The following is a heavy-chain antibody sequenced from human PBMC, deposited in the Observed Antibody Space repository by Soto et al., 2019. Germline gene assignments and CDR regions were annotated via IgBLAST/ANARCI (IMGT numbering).Heavy chain of an antibody. V-gene: IGHV3-33*01. Sequence: GGSLRLSCAASGFTFSSYGMHWVRQAPGKGLEWVAVIWYDGSNKYYADSVKGRFTISRDNSRNTLYLQMNSLRAEDTAVYYCARDQSGSYLGDYYYYGMDVWGQGTTVTV. CDR2: IWYDGSNK. CDR1: GFTFSSYG. D-gene: IGHD1-26*01. J-gene: IGHJ6*02. CDR3: ARDQSGSYLGDYYYYGMDV.